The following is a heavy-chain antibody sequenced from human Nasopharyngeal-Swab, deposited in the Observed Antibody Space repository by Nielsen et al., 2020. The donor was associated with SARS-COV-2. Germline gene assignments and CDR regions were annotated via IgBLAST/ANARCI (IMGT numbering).Heavy chain of an antibody. V-gene: IGHV3-66*01. CDR2: IYSGGST. Sequence: GGSLRLSCAASGFTGSSNYMSWVRQAPGKGLEWVSVIYSGGSTYYADSVKGRFTISRDNSKNTLYLQMNSLRAEDTAVYYCAGSSFDYYYYMDVWGKGTTVTVSS. CDR3: AGSSFDYYYYMDV. D-gene: IGHD6-13*01. CDR1: GFTGSSNY. J-gene: IGHJ6*03.